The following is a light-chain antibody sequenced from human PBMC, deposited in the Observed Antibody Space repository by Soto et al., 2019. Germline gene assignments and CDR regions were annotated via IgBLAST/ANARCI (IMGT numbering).Light chain of an antibody. CDR2: DSS. V-gene: IGKV3D-15*01. CDR1: ANVGTN. J-gene: IGKJ4*01. Sequence: IVMTQSPATLSVSPGERVTLSCRASANVGTNVAWYQQKPGQAPRLLIYDSSTRATGIPDTFSGSGSMTDFTLTISSLRPEESAVYYCHQYNNWGLSFGGGTKVEI. CDR3: HQYNNWGLS.